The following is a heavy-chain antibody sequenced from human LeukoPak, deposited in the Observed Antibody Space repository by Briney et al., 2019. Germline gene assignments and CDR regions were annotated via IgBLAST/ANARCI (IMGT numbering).Heavy chain of an antibody. CDR3: ARVEYVWGSSLDQVTFYY. CDR1: GGSISSYY. Sequence: SETLSLTYTVSGGSISSYYWIWIRQPPGKGLVWIGYIYYSGSTNYNPSLKSRVTISVDTSKNQFSLKLSSVTAADTAVYYCARVEYVWGSSLDQVTFYYWGQGTLVTVSS. D-gene: IGHD3-16*01. J-gene: IGHJ4*02. V-gene: IGHV4-59*01. CDR2: IYYSGST.